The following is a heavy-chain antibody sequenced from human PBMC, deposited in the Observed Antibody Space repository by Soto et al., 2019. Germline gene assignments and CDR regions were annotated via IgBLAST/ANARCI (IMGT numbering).Heavy chain of an antibody. D-gene: IGHD6-13*01. CDR2: ISDNGGGT. V-gene: IGHV3-23*01. CDR1: GFTFGSYA. CDR3: AKDRGIIAAALDY. Sequence: GGSLRLSCAASGFTFGSYAMSWVRQAPGKGLEWVSSISDNGGGTYYADSVKGRFTISRDNSKKTLFLQTSSLTAEDTAVYYCAKDRGIIAAALDYWGQGTLVTVSS. J-gene: IGHJ4*02.